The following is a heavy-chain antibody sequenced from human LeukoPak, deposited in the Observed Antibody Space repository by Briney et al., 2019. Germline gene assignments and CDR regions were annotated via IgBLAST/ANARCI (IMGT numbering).Heavy chain of an antibody. Sequence: GGSLRLSCAASGFTFSSYAMSWVRQAPGKGLEWVSGISGDSITTLYADSVKGRFTLSRDNSKNTLYLQMNSLRAEDTAVYYCAGSSGATGRGIDYWGQGTLVTVSS. CDR3: AGSSGATGRGIDY. D-gene: IGHD1-26*01. J-gene: IGHJ4*02. CDR2: ISGDSITT. CDR1: GFTFSSYA. V-gene: IGHV3-23*01.